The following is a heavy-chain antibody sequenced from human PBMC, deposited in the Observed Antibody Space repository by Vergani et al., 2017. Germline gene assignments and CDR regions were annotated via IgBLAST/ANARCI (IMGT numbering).Heavy chain of an antibody. D-gene: IGHD3-10*01. Sequence: QVQLVQSGAEVKKPGASVKVSCKASGYTFTSYGISWVRQAPGQGLEWMGWISAYNGNTNYAQKLQGRVPMTTDTSTSTAYMELRSLRSDDTAVYYCARDGSRSYYYGSGSYPDFDYGGQGTLVTVSS. J-gene: IGHJ4*02. CDR2: ISAYNGNT. CDR3: ARDGSRSYYYGSGSYPDFDY. V-gene: IGHV1-18*01. CDR1: GYTFTSYG.